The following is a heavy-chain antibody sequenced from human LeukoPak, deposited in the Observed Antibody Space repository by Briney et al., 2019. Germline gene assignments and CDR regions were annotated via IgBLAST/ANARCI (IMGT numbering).Heavy chain of an antibody. Sequence: SETLSLTCTVSGGSISSGDYYWSWIRQPPGKGLEWIGYIYYSGSTNYNPSLKSRVTISVDTSKNQFSLKLSSVTAADTAVYYCARGWAYCSGGSCYGVHWFDPWGQGTLVTVSS. V-gene: IGHV4-61*08. CDR2: IYYSGST. J-gene: IGHJ5*02. CDR3: ARGWAYCSGGSCYGVHWFDP. CDR1: GGSISSGDYY. D-gene: IGHD2-15*01.